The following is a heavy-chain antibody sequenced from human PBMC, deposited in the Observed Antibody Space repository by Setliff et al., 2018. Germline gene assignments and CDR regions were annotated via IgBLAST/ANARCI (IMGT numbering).Heavy chain of an antibody. CDR1: GFTFSKYW. J-gene: IGHJ4*02. CDR2: INGDGTIT. CDR3: AKVPNSGGYAGPFDF. D-gene: IGHD5-12*01. Sequence: PGGSLRLSCGGYGFTFSKYWMYWVRQVPGKGLVWVSRINGDGTITNYADSVKGRFTISRDNAKNTLYLQMNSLRGEDTAVYYCAKVPNSGGYAGPFDFWGQGTLVTVSS. V-gene: IGHV3-74*01.